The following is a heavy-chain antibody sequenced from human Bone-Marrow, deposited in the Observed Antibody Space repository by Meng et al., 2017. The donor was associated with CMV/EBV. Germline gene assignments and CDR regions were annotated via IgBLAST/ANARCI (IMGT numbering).Heavy chain of an antibody. CDR3: ARDLSGELPR. J-gene: IGHJ4*02. CDR1: EFTFSKSW. Sequence: GESLKISCAASEFTFSKSWMSWVRQAPGKGLEWVANIKEDGSEKFYVDSAKGRFTISRDNAKSSLFLEMNSLRAEDTAVYYCARDLSGELPRWGQGTLVTVSS. D-gene: IGHD1-26*01. V-gene: IGHV3-7*01. CDR2: IKEDGSEK.